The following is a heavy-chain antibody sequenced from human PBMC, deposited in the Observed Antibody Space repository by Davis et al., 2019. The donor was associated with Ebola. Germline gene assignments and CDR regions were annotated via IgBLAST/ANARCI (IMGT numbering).Heavy chain of an antibody. CDR1: GFTFGSYS. J-gene: IGHJ4*02. Sequence: GESLKISCAASGFTFGSYSMNWVRQAPGKGLEWVSSISSSSSYIYYADSVKGRFTISRDNAKNSLYLQMNSLRAEDTAVYYCARGMYYYDSSGYSNFDYWGQGTLVTVSS. CDR3: ARGMYYYDSSGYSNFDY. V-gene: IGHV3-21*01. CDR2: ISSSSSYI. D-gene: IGHD3-22*01.